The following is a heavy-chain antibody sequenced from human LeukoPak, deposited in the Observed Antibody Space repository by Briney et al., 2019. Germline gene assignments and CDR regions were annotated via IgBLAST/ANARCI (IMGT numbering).Heavy chain of an antibody. J-gene: IGHJ4*02. CDR2: ISSSSSYI. D-gene: IGHD3-3*01. CDR1: GFTFSSYS. Sequence: GGSLRLSCAASGFTFSSYSMNWVRQAPGKGLEWVSSISSSSSYIYYADSVKGRFTISRDNAKNSLYLQMNSLRAEDTAVYYCARVRAALYDFWSGYGDYWGQGTLVTVSS. CDR3: ARVRAALYDFWSGYGDY. V-gene: IGHV3-21*01.